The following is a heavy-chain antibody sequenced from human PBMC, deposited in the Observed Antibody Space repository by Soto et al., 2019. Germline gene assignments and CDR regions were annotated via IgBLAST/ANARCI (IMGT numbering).Heavy chain of an antibody. D-gene: IGHD3-9*01. CDR3: ASAGLL. CDR2: ISYDGSNK. CDR1: GFTFSSYA. Sequence: PGGSLSLSCAASGFTFSSYAMHWVRQAPGKGLEWVAVISYDGSNKYYADSVKGRFTISRDNSKNTLYLQMNSLRAEDTAVYYCASAGLLWGQGTLVTVSS. J-gene: IGHJ4*02. V-gene: IGHV3-30-3*01.